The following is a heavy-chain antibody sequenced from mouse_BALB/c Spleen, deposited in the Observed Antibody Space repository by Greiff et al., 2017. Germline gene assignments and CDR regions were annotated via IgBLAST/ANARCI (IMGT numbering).Heavy chain of an antibody. D-gene: IGHD4-1*01. CDR1: GYTFTDYA. J-gene: IGHJ4*01. V-gene: IGHV1-67*01. CDR3: ASNWDGGYYAMDY. CDR2: ISIYYDNT. Sequence: VKLQESGPELVRPGESVKISCKGSGYTFTDYAMHWVKQSHAKSLEWIGVISIYYDNTNYNQKFKGKATMTVDKSSSTAYMELARLTSEDSAIYYCASNWDGGYYAMDYWGQGTSVTVSS.